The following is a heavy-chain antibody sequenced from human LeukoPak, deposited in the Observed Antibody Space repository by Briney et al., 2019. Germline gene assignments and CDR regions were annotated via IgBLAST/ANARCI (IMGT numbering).Heavy chain of an antibody. CDR2: INSDGSST. Sequence: PGGSVRLSCAASGFTFRSYWMHWVRQVPGKGLVWVSRINSDGSSTTYADSVKGRFTISRDNAKNTLYLQMNSLRAEGTAVYYCARGVEGRSSSINNWGQGILVTVSS. J-gene: IGHJ4*02. D-gene: IGHD6-13*01. CDR3: ARGVEGRSSSINN. CDR1: GFTFRSYW. V-gene: IGHV3-74*01.